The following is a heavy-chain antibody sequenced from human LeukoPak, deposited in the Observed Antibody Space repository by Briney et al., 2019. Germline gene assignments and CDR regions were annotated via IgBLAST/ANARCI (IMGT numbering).Heavy chain of an antibody. CDR3: ARDKAVTTELTQYFHH. Sequence: ASVKVSCKASGYTFTNYGVSWVRQAPGQGLEWMGWISGYNGYTNYAQKFQFRVTMTTDTSTSTAYMELRSLTSDDTAVYCCARDKAVTTELTQYFHHWGQGTLVTVSS. J-gene: IGHJ1*01. V-gene: IGHV1-18*01. CDR2: ISGYNGYT. D-gene: IGHD4-11*01. CDR1: GYTFTNYG.